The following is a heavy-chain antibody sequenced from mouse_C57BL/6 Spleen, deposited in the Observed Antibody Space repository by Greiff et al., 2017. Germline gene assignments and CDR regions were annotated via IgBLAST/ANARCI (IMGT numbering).Heavy chain of an antibody. CDR2: IDPETGGT. Sequence: VQLQQSGAELVRPGASVTLSCKASGYTFTDYEMHWVKQTPVHGLEWIGAIDPETGGTAYNQKFKGKAILTADKSSSTAYMELRSLTSEDSAVYCCTREETGYAWFAYWGKGTLVTVSA. D-gene: IGHD4-1*01. CDR3: TREETGYAWFAY. CDR1: GYTFTDYE. V-gene: IGHV1-15*01. J-gene: IGHJ3*01.